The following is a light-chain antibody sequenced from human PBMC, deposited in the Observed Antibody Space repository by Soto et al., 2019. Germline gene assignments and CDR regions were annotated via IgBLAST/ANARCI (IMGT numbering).Light chain of an antibody. CDR2: EVS. Sequence: QSALTQPASVSGSPGQTITISCTGTSSDVGSYNLVSWYQQHPGKAPKLMIYEVSKRPSGVSNRFSGSKSGNASSLTISGLQADDEAYYYCCSYAGSSTFVFGGGTKLTVL. CDR1: SSDVGSYNL. J-gene: IGLJ2*01. V-gene: IGLV2-23*02. CDR3: CSYAGSSTFV.